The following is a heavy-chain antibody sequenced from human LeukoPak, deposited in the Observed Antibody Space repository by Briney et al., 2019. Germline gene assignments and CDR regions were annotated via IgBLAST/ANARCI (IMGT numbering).Heavy chain of an antibody. CDR1: GLTFSTSW. CDR2: INGDGSST. V-gene: IGHV3-74*01. D-gene: IGHD3-16*01. Sequence: GGSLRLSCGASGLTFSTSWMHWVRQAPGKGLEGVSRINGDGSSTSYADSVKGRFTNFRDNAKNTLHLHMSSLRAEDTAMYYCARDRGDGRNYYYGMDVWGQGTTVTVS. CDR3: ARDRGDGRNYYYGMDV. J-gene: IGHJ6*02.